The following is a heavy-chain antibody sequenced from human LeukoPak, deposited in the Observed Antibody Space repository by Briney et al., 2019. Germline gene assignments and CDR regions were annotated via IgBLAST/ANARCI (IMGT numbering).Heavy chain of an antibody. D-gene: IGHD5/OR15-5a*01. V-gene: IGHV5-51*01. CDR2: IFPGDSDT. Sequence: GESLKISCKGSGYIFTSYWIVWVRQMPGQGLECMGIIFPGDSDTRYSPSFQGQVTISADKSINTAYLQWSSLKASDTAMYYCSRHDGRRGTIYDFDIWGQGTMVTVSS. CDR3: SRHDGRRGTIYDFDI. CDR1: GYIFTSYW. J-gene: IGHJ3*02.